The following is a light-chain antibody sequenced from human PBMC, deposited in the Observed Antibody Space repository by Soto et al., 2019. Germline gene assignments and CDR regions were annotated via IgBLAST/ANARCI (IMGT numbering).Light chain of an antibody. CDR3: QGLNDYPIT. V-gene: IGKV1-9*01. Sequence: DIQLTQAPSFLSASGGDRVTITCRASQGISSSLAWYQQKPWEAPKFLLYAASTLRGGVPSRFSGSGSGTEFTLTISSLQPEDFATYYCQGLNDYPITFGQGTRLQIK. CDR2: AAS. J-gene: IGKJ5*01. CDR1: QGISSS.